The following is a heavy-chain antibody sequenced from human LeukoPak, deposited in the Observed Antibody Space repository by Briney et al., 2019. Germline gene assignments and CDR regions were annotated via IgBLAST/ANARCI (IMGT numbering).Heavy chain of an antibody. V-gene: IGHV3-23*01. CDR2: ISGSGGST. J-gene: IGHJ4*02. CDR1: GFTFSSYG. D-gene: IGHD4-17*01. Sequence: PGGSLRLSCAASGFTFSSYGMSWVRQAPGKGLEWVSAISGSGGSTYYADSVKGRFTISRDNSKNTLYLQMNSLRAEDTAVYYCATPPGIDYGLGDYWGQGTLVTVSS. CDR3: ATPPGIDYGLGDY.